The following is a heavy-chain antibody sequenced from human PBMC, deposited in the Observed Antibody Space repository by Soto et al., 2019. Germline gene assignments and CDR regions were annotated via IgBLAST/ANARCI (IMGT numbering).Heavy chain of an antibody. J-gene: IGHJ6*02. CDR3: ARAPGSSSWSIYPYYYYGMDV. CDR2: IYYSGST. Sequence: SETLSLTCTFSGGSIISGGYYWSWIRQHPGKGLEWIGYIYYSGSTYYNPSLKSRVTISVDTSKNQFSLKLSSVTAADTAVYYCARAPGSSSWSIYPYYYYGMDVWGQGTTVTVSS. D-gene: IGHD6-13*01. CDR1: GGSIISGGYY. V-gene: IGHV4-31*03.